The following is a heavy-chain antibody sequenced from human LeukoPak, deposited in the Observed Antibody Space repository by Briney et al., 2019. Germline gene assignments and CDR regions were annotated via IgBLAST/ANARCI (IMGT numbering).Heavy chain of an antibody. V-gene: IGHV3-30*18. CDR3: AKVVATSLPDY. CDR2: ISYDGSNK. Sequence: PGGSLRLPCAASGFTFSSYGMHWVRQAPGKGLEWVAVISYDGSNKYYADSVKGRFTISRDNSKNTLYLQMNSLRAEDTAVYYCAKVVATSLPDYWGQGTLVTVSS. CDR1: GFTFSSYG. D-gene: IGHD5-12*01. J-gene: IGHJ4*02.